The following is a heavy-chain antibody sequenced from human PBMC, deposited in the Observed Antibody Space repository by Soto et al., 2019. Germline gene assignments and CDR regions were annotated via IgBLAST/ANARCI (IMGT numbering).Heavy chain of an antibody. CDR2: IYWDDAK. V-gene: IGHV2-5*02. D-gene: IGHD3-16*01. Sequence: QITLKESGPTLVKPTQTLTLTCTFSGFSLSTSGVGVGWIRQPPGKALEWVALIYWDDAKEYSPSLKSRLTIPKDPTKNPVARTMTNKDPVDTAPYYVADKGGGDRILDYWGQGTLVTVCS. CDR3: ADKGGGDRILDY. CDR1: GFSLSTSGVG. J-gene: IGHJ4*02.